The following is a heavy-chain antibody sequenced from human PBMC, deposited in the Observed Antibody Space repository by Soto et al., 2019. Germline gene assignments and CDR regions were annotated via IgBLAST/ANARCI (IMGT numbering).Heavy chain of an antibody. CDR2: ISSSNSYI. D-gene: IGHD2-21*02. J-gene: IGHJ4*02. CDR3: ARVQVVTAIPTNFDY. V-gene: IGHV3-21*01. CDR1: GFTFSSYS. Sequence: EVQLVESGGGLVKPGGSLRLSCAASGFTFSSYSMNWVRQAPGKGLEWVSSISSSNSYIYYADSVKGRFTISRDNAKNSLYLQMISLRAEDTAVYYCARVQVVTAIPTNFDYWGQGTLVTVSS.